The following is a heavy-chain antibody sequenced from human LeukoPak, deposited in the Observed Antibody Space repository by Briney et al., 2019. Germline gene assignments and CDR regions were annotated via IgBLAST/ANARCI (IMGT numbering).Heavy chain of an antibody. Sequence: GGSLRLSCAASGFTVSSNYMSWVRQAPGKGLEWVSVIYSGGSTYYADSVKGRFTISKDNSKNTLYLQMNSLRAEDTAVYYCARTARNWFDPWGQGTLVTVSS. V-gene: IGHV3-66*01. CDR2: IYSGGST. CDR3: ARTARNWFDP. J-gene: IGHJ5*02. CDR1: GFTVSSNY. D-gene: IGHD5-18*01.